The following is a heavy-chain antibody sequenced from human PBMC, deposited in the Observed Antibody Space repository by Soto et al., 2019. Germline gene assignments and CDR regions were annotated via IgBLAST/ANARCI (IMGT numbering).Heavy chain of an antibody. CDR1: GDAISGNY. J-gene: IGHJ4*02. Sequence: QLQESGPGLVKPSETLSLTCSVTGDAISGNYWSWIRQPAGKGLEWIGRIYVSGATNYNPSLMGRVTISVDTSKNQFSLKLRSVTAADTAVYYCARAMSEMGTIGFFDYWGQGILVTVSS. CDR2: IYVSGAT. CDR3: ARAMSEMGTIGFFDY. D-gene: IGHD1-1*01. V-gene: IGHV4-4*07.